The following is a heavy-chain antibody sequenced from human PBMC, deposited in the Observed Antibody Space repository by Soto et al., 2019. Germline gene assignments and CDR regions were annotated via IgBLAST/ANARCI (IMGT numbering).Heavy chain of an antibody. CDR2: VYAATGNT. CDR3: ARDFHCASDY. CDR1: GYTFSAHS. J-gene: IGHJ4*02. Sequence: QVRLVQSGAEVKKPGASVKVSCKASGYTFSAHSMHWLRQAPGQGLEWMGWVYAATGNTEYSQRFQGRITFSWDTSASTLYMDLSSLRSEDAAVDFCARDFHCASDYWGQGPLVNVSS. V-gene: IGHV1-3*01.